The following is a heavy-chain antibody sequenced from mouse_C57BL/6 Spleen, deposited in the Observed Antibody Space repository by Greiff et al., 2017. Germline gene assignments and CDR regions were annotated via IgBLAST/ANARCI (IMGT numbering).Heavy chain of an antibody. V-gene: IGHV1-18*01. D-gene: IGHD1-1*01. Sequence: EVQLQQSGPELVKPGASVKIPCKASGYTFTDYNMDWVKQSHGKSLEWIGDINPNNGGTIYNQKFKGKATLTVDKSSSTAYMELRSLTSEDTAVYYCARNPQIYYYGSGFDYWGQGTTLTVSS. CDR3: ARNPQIYYYGSGFDY. CDR2: INPNNGGT. J-gene: IGHJ2*01. CDR1: GYTFTDYN.